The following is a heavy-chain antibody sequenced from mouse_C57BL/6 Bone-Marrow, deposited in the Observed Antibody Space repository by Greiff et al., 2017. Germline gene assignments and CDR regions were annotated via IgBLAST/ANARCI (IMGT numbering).Heavy chain of an antibody. V-gene: IGHV6-3*01. J-gene: IGHJ1*03. CDR1: GFTFSNYW. Sequence: DVKLQESGGGLVQPGGSMKLSCVASGFTFSNYWMNWVRQSPEKGLEWVAQIRLKSDNYATHYAESVKGRFTISRDDSKSSVYLQMNNLRAEDTGIYYCTILWYFDVWGTGTTVTVAS. CDR3: TILWYFDV. D-gene: IGHD1-1*01. CDR2: IRLKSDNYAT.